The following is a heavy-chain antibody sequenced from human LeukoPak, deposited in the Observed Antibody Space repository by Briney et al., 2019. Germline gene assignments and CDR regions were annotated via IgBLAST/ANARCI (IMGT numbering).Heavy chain of an antibody. V-gene: IGHV4-39*02. CDR2: ISYSGST. J-gene: IGHJ4*02. CDR1: GGSISSNTYS. Sequence: SETLSLTCTVSGGSISSNTYSWAWIRQPPGKGLEWIGRISYSGSTHYNPSLRSRVTISVDTSKNQFSLKLSSVTAADTAVYYCARDRELGYWGQGTLVTVSS. D-gene: IGHD3-10*01. CDR3: ARDRELGY.